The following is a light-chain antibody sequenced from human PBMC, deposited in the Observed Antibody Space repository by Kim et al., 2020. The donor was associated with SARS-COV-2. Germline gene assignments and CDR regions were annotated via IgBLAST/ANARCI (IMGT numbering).Light chain of an antibody. CDR1: QSLVHSGGNIY. J-gene: IGKJ1*01. Sequence: DFVMTQSPLSLPVTLGQPASISCTSSQSLVHSGGNIYLNWFQQRPGQSPRRLIYEVSNRDSGVPDRFSGSGSGTDFTLEISRVEAEDVGIYYCMQSSHWPRAFGQGTKVDIK. V-gene: IGKV2-30*02. CDR2: EVS. CDR3: MQSSHWPRA.